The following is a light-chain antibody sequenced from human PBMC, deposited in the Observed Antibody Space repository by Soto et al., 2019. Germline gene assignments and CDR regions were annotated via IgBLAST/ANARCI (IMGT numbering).Light chain of an antibody. V-gene: IGKV1-5*01. CDR3: QQYNSYSMYT. Sequence: DIQMTQSPSTLSASVGDRVTITCRASQSISSWLAWYQQKPGKAPKLLIYDASSLESGLPSRFIGSGSGTELSLTISSLQRDDFATFYCQQYNSYSMYTFGQGTKLEIK. CDR1: QSISSW. CDR2: DAS. J-gene: IGKJ2*01.